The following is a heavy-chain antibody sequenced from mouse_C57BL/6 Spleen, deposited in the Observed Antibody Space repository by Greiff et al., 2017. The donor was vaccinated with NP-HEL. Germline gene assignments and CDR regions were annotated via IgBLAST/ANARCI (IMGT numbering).Heavy chain of an antibody. CDR2: IYPGDGDT. CDR1: GYAFSSSW. CDR3: ARDYGSSSGYAMDY. D-gene: IGHD1-1*01. V-gene: IGHV1-82*01. J-gene: IGHJ4*01. Sequence: QVQLQQSGPELVKPGASVKISCKASGYAFSSSWMNWVKQRPGKGLEWIGRIYPGDGDTNYNGKFKGKATLTADKSSSTAYMQLSSLTSEDSAVYFCARDYGSSSGYAMDYWGQGTSVTVSS.